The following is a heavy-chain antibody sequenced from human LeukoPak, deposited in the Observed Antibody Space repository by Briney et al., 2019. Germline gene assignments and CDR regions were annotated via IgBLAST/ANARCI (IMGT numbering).Heavy chain of an antibody. CDR1: GFAFSSYG. V-gene: IGHV3-30*02. Sequence: GGSLRLSCAASGFAFSSYGMHWVRQAPGKGLEWVAFIRYDGSNKYYADSVKGRFTISRDNSKNTLYLQMNSLRAEDTAVYYCANPYCSSTSCYKGYWGQGTLVTVSS. CDR2: IRYDGSNK. J-gene: IGHJ4*02. D-gene: IGHD2-2*02. CDR3: ANPYCSSTSCYKGY.